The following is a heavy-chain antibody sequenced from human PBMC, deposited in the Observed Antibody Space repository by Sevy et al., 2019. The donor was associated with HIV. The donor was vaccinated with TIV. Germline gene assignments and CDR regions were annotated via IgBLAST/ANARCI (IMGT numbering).Heavy chain of an antibody. CDR2: ISAYNGNT. J-gene: IGHJ4*02. CDR3: SRDWAPGYYYDAIGVKRDYYFDY. CDR1: DYTFSTQG. Sequence: ASVKVSCKASDYTFSTQGFNWVRQAPGQGLEWMGWISAYNGNTKYAQKFQGRVTMTTDTSTSTAYMELRSLTSDDTAVYYCSRDWAPGYYYDAIGVKRDYYFDYWGQGTLVTVSS. V-gene: IGHV1-18*01. D-gene: IGHD3-22*01.